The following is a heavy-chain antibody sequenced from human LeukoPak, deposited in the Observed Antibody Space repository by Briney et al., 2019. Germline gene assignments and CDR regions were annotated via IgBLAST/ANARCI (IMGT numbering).Heavy chain of an antibody. V-gene: IGHV3-74*01. CDR3: ATAGGDGSRMGFDP. J-gene: IGHJ5*02. D-gene: IGHD2-15*01. Sequence: TGGSLRLSCADSGFTFSRYWMHWVRQTPGKGLVWVPCISADGSVTRYADSVKGRFTISRDNTKSTLYLQMHSLRAEDTAVYYCATAGGDGSRMGFDPWGQGALVTVSS. CDR1: GFTFSRYW. CDR2: ISADGSVT.